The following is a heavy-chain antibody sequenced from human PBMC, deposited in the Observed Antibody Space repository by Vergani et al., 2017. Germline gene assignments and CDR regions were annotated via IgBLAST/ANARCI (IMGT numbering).Heavy chain of an antibody. CDR1: FDSIRNLY. CDR2: LSTTGGA. D-gene: IGHD6-13*01. J-gene: IGHJ5*02. V-gene: IGHV4-59*11. Sequence: QLQLQESGPGLVKPSETLSLTCSVSFDSIRNLYCNWIRQPPGKGLEWIGSLSTTGGATHASHNPSLKSRVSISVDTSKSQFSLRLTSVTAADSAIYYCAGDTHSWQRADRWGQGLLVSVSS. CDR3: AGDTHSWQRADR.